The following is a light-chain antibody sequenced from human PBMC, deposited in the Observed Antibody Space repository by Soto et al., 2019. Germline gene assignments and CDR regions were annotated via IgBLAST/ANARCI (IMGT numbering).Light chain of an antibody. CDR2: AAS. V-gene: IGKV1-39*01. Sequence: PMTLSPTSLSSSVGNRVTITCRASQRISYYLNWFQQKPGRAPKLLIYAASSLEAGVPSRYSGSGSGTDFTLTISSLQPEDFATYYCQQSYSTPFPVGQGAKVDIK. CDR3: QQSYSTPFP. CDR1: QRISYY. J-gene: IGKJ1*01.